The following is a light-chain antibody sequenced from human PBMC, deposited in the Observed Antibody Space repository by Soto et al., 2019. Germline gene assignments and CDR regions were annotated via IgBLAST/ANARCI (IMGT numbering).Light chain of an antibody. CDR3: SSYTSSTTRV. V-gene: IGLV2-14*01. Sequence: QSALTQPASVSGSPGQSITISCTGTSSDVGDYNYVSWYQQHPGKAPKLMIYDVSNRPSGVSNRFSGSKSGSTASLTISGLQAEDEAAYYCSSYTSSTTRVFGTGTKLT. J-gene: IGLJ1*01. CDR2: DVS. CDR1: SSDVGDYNY.